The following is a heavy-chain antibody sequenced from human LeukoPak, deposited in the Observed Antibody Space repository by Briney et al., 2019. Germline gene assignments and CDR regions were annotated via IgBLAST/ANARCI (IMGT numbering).Heavy chain of an antibody. D-gene: IGHD3-9*01. Sequence: GGSLRLSCAASGFTFSSYSMNWVRQAPGKGLEWVSYISSSSSYIYYADSVKGRFTISRDNAKNSLYLQMNSLRAEDTAVYYCACDYDNGAFDIWGQGTMVTVSS. J-gene: IGHJ3*02. CDR1: GFTFSSYS. V-gene: IGHV3-21*01. CDR3: ACDYDNGAFDI. CDR2: ISSSSSYI.